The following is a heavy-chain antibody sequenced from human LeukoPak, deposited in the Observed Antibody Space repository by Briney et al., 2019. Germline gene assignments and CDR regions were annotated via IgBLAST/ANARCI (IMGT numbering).Heavy chain of an antibody. Sequence: SETLSLTCTVSGGSINIHYWSWIRQPPGKGLEWLGNIYYSGSTNYNPSLKSRVTISIDTSKNQFSLNLSSVTAADTAVYYCARGGYMSNWFEHWGQGTPVTVSS. CDR1: GGSINIHY. CDR2: IYYSGST. CDR3: ARGGYMSNWFEH. V-gene: IGHV4-59*11. J-gene: IGHJ5*02. D-gene: IGHD5-12*01.